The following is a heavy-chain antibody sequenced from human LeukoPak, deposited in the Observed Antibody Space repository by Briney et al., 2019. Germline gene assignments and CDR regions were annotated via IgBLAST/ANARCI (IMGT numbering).Heavy chain of an antibody. V-gene: IGHV1-69*06. CDR3: ARSKTYYDILTGYWDYYYYMDV. Sequence: GASVKVSRKASGGTYSSYAISWVRQAPGQGLEWMGGIIPIFGTVNYAQKFQGRVTITADKSTSTAYMELSSLRSEDTAVYYCARSKTYYDILTGYWDYYYYMDVWGKGTTVTISS. CDR2: IIPIFGTV. J-gene: IGHJ6*03. CDR1: GGTYSSYA. D-gene: IGHD3-9*01.